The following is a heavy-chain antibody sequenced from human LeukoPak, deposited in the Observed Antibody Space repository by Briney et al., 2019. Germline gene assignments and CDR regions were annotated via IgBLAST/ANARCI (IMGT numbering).Heavy chain of an antibody. CDR2: INPNSGGT. Sequence: GASVKVSCKASGYTFTGYYMHWVRRAPGQGLEWMGWINPNSGGTNYAQKFQGRVTMTRDTSISTAYMELSRLRSDDTAVYYCARDWGRLWFGELLSPVDAFDIWGQGTMVTVSS. D-gene: IGHD3-10*01. CDR1: GYTFTGYY. J-gene: IGHJ3*02. V-gene: IGHV1-2*02. CDR3: ARDWGRLWFGELLSPVDAFDI.